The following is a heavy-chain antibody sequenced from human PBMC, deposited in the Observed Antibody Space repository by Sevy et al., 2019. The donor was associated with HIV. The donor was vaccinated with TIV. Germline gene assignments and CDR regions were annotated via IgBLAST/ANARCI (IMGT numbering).Heavy chain of an antibody. CDR3: ARDAGNGDYGFYAFDI. V-gene: IGHV3-30-3*01. CDR1: GFTFSSYA. CDR2: ISYDRSNK. J-gene: IGHJ3*02. Sequence: GGSLRLSCAASGFTFSSYAMHWVRQAPGKGLEWVAVISYDRSNKYYADSVKGRFTISRDNSKNTLYLQMNSLRAEDTAVYYCARDAGNGDYGFYAFDIWGQGTMVTVSS. D-gene: IGHD4-17*01.